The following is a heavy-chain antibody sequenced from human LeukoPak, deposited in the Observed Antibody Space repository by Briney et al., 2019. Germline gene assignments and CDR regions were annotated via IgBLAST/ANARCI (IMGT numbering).Heavy chain of an antibody. CDR1: GGSISSGSYY. D-gene: IGHD2-2*01. J-gene: IGHJ3*02. CDR2: IYTSGST. Sequence: SETLSLTCTVSGGSISSGSYYWSWIRQPAGKGLEWIGRIYTSGSTNYNPSLESRVTISVDTSNNRFSLKLSSVTAADTAVYYCARGSSSSTSPHAFDIWGQGTMVTVSS. CDR3: ARGSSSSTSPHAFDI. V-gene: IGHV4-61*02.